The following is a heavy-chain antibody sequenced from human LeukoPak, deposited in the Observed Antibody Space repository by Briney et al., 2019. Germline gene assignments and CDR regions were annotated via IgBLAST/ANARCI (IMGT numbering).Heavy chain of an antibody. Sequence: GGSLRLSCAASGFTFSSYWMSWVRQAPGKGLEWVANIKQDGSEKYYVDSVKGRFTISRDNAKNSLYLQMNSLRAEDTAVYYCARDEGAYDYVWGSHRYPNWFDPWGQGTLVTVSS. V-gene: IGHV3-7*01. D-gene: IGHD3-16*02. CDR2: IKQDGSEK. J-gene: IGHJ5*02. CDR1: GFTFSSYW. CDR3: ARDEGAYDYVWGSHRYPNWFDP.